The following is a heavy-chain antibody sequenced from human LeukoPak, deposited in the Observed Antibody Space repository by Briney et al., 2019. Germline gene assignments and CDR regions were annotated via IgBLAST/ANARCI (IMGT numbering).Heavy chain of an antibody. Sequence: RPAETLSLTCTLSGGSVTSHCWSSVRQPAGKGREWIRRVYISGSSNSNPSLKSRVTIPVSTAKTQFSLKLRSVTAAVKDVYYCARDRGTWNDNGFDYWGQGTLVTVSS. CDR2: VYISGSS. CDR3: ARDRGTWNDNGFDY. J-gene: IGHJ4*02. V-gene: IGHV4-4*07. CDR1: GGSVTSHC. D-gene: IGHD1-1*01.